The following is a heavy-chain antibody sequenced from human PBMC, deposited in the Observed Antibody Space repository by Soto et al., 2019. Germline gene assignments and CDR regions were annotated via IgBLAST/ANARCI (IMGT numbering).Heavy chain of an antibody. CDR3: AKDSRSMVRGVIITYRYYYGMDV. Sequence: QVQLVESGGGVVQPGRSLRLSCAASGFTFSSYGMHWVRQAPGKGLEWVAVISYDGSNKYYADSVKGRFTISRDNSKNTLYLHMNSLRAEDTAVYYCAKDSRSMVRGVIITYRYYYGMDVWGQGTTVTVSS. J-gene: IGHJ6*02. CDR2: ISYDGSNK. D-gene: IGHD3-10*01. V-gene: IGHV3-30*18. CDR1: GFTFSSYG.